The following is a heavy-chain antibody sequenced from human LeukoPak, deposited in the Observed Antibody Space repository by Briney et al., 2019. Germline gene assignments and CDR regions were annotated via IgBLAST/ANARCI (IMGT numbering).Heavy chain of an antibody. J-gene: IGHJ4*02. D-gene: IGHD6-13*01. CDR3: ARGGVRKQQLNPFDY. CDR2: IKQDGSEK. CDR1: GFTFSSYW. V-gene: IGHV3-7*01. Sequence: PGGSLRLSCAASGFTFSSYWMSWVRQAPGKGLEWVANIKQDGSEKYYVDSVKGRFTISRDNAKNSLYLQMNSLRAEDTAVYYCARGGVRKQQLNPFDYWGQGTLVTVSS.